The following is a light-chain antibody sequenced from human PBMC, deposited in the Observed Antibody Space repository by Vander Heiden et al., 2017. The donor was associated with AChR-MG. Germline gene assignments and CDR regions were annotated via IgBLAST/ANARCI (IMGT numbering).Light chain of an antibody. CDR1: QRVSSY. Sequence: ELVLTQSPATLSLSPGERATLSCRASQRVSSYLAWYQQKPGQAPRLLIYDASNRATGIPARFSGSGSGTDFTLTISSLEPEDFAVYYFQQRSNWTFGQGTKVEIK. J-gene: IGKJ1*01. CDR3: QQRSNWT. CDR2: DAS. V-gene: IGKV3-11*01.